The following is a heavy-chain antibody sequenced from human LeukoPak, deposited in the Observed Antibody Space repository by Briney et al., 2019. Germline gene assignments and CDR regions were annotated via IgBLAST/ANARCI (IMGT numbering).Heavy chain of an antibody. J-gene: IGHJ1*01. CDR2: IIPIFGTA. Sequence: SVKVSCKASGGTFSSYAISWVRQAPGQGLEWMGGIIPIFGTANYAQKFQGRVTITADESTSTAYMELSSRRSEDTAVYYCARDPGGGYNYQYFQHWGQGTLVTVSS. CDR3: ARDPGGGYNYQYFQH. V-gene: IGHV1-69*13. D-gene: IGHD5-24*01. CDR1: GGTFSSYA.